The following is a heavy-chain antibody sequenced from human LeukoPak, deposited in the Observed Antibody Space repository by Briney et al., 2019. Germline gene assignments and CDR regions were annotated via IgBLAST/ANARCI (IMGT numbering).Heavy chain of an antibody. CDR3: AKRPSDYGDYVSYFDY. V-gene: IGHV3-30*18. Sequence: GGSLRLTYAASGFSFISYGMHWVRQAPGKGLEWVGVISDDGRSKDYADSVKGRFTISRDNSKDTLYLQMSSLRDEDTAVYYCAKRPSDYGDYVSYFDYWGQGTLVTVSS. CDR2: ISDDGRSK. J-gene: IGHJ4*02. D-gene: IGHD4-17*01. CDR1: GFSFISYG.